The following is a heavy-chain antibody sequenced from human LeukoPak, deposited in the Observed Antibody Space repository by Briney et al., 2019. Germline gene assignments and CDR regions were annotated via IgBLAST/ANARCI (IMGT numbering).Heavy chain of an antibody. D-gene: IGHD5-24*01. V-gene: IGHV4-34*01. Sequence: SETLSLTCAVYGGSFSGYYWSWIRRPPGKGLEWIGEINHSGSTNYNPSLKSRVTISVDTSKNQFSLKLSSVTAADTAVYYCARGHAEMATIRFDYWGQGTLVTVSS. CDR1: GGSFSGYY. CDR2: INHSGST. CDR3: ARGHAEMATIRFDY. J-gene: IGHJ4*02.